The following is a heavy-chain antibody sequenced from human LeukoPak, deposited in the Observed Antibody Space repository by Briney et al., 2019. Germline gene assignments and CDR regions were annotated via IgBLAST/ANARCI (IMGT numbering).Heavy chain of an antibody. Sequence: ASVKVSCKASGYAFINYYMRWVRQAPGQGLEWMGMINPSGGSTSSAQKFQGRVTMTRDTSTGTVYMELSSLRSEDTALYYCARNSGSGLDYWGQGTLVTVSS. J-gene: IGHJ4*02. CDR2: INPSGGST. CDR1: GYAFINYY. CDR3: ARNSGSGLDY. D-gene: IGHD1-26*01. V-gene: IGHV1-46*01.